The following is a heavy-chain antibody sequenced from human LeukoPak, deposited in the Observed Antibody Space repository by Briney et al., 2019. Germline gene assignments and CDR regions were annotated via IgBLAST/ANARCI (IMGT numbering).Heavy chain of an antibody. J-gene: IGHJ6*04. CDR3: AELGITMIGGV. D-gene: IGHD3-10*02. CDR1: GFTFNDYG. V-gene: IGHV3-20*04. CDR2: INWNGGST. Sequence: GGSLRLSCAASGFTFNDYGMSWVRQAPGKGLEWVSGINWNGGSTGYADSVKGRFTISRDNAKNSLYLQMNSLRAEDTAVYYCAELGITMIGGVWGKGTTVTISS.